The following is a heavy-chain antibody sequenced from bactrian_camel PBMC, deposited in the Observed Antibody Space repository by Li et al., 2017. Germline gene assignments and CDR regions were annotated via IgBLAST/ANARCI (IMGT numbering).Heavy chain of an antibody. CDR2: IYTGDGST. Sequence: VQPVESGGGSVQAGGSLRLSCAASRNTYSRLCMGWFRQAPGKEREGVAAIYTGDGSTYYADSVKGRFTISQDNAKNTVYLQMNGLKPEDTAVYYCAAEDGGVVITTCPSGEFGYRGQGTQVTVS. CDR3: AAEDGGVVITTCPSGEFGY. J-gene: IGHJ6*01. V-gene: IGHV3S40*01. CDR1: RNTYSRLC. D-gene: IGHD2*01.